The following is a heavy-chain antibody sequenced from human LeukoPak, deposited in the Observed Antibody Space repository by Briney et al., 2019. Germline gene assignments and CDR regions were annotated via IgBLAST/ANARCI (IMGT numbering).Heavy chain of an antibody. D-gene: IGHD6-13*01. CDR1: GGSISSYY. J-gene: IGHJ4*02. V-gene: IGHV4-59*01. CDR3: ARVSPIPYSSSWYNLFFDY. CDR2: IYYSEST. Sequence: SETLSLTCSVSGGSISSYYWSWIRQPPGKGLEWIGHIYYSESTNYNPSLKSRVTISVDTSKNLFSLKLSSVTAADTAVYYCARVSPIPYSSSWYNLFFDYWGQGTLVTVSS.